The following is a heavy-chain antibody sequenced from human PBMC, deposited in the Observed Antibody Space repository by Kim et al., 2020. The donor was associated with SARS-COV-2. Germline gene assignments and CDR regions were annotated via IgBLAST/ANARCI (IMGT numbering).Heavy chain of an antibody. CDR1: GYSFTSYW. Sequence: GESLKISCKGSGYSFTSYWIGWVRQMPGKGLEWMGIIYPGDSDTRYSPSFQGQVTISADKSISTAYLQWSSLKASDTAMYYCARIRPDIVATASYGDYLFARKPFDLWGRGTLVTVSS. D-gene: IGHD5-12*01. CDR3: ARIRPDIVATASYGDYLFARKPFDL. CDR2: IYPGDSDT. J-gene: IGHJ2*01. V-gene: IGHV5-51*01.